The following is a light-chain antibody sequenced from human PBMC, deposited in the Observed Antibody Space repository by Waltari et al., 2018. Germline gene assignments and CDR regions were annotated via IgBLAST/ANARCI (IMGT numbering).Light chain of an antibody. J-gene: IGKJ4*01. Sequence: EIVLTQSPATMSLSPGERATLSCRASQSVGSYLAWYQQKPGQAPRLLIDDAFNRASGTPGRLSGSGSGADFTRTIAGLEPEDFAVYYCQQRATWPLTFGGGTKVEVK. CDR3: QQRATWPLT. CDR2: DAF. CDR1: QSVGSY. V-gene: IGKV3-11*01.